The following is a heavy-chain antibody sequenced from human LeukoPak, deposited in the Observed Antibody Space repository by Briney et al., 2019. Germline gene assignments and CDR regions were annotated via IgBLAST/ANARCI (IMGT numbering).Heavy chain of an antibody. Sequence: SETLSLTCAVYGGTFSGYNWNWIRQPPGKGLEWAGEISHSGTTNYNPALKRRVTMSVDTSKNQISLKLISVTAADTAVYYCARGSPKLDSWGRGTLVSVSS. J-gene: IGHJ5*01. CDR2: ISHSGTT. V-gene: IGHV4-34*01. CDR3: ARGSPKLDS. CDR1: GGTFSGYN.